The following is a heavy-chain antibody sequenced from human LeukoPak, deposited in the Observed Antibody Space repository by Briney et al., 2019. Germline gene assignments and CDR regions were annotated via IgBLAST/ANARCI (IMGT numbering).Heavy chain of an antibody. CDR2: IDSSGSTR. Sequence: GGSLRLSCAASGFTFSDYYMSWIRQAPGKGLEWVSYIDSSGSTRYYADSVKGRFTISRDNAKNSLYLQMNSLRAEDTAVYYCARDAVDGSNDYWGQGTLVTVSS. D-gene: IGHD5-24*01. CDR1: GFTFSDYY. J-gene: IGHJ4*02. CDR3: ARDAVDGSNDY. V-gene: IGHV3-11*04.